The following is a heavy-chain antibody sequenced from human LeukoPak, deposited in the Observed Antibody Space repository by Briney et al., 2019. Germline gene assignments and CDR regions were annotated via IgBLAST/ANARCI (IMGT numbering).Heavy chain of an antibody. Sequence: ASVKVSCKASGYTFTGYYIHWVRQAPGQGPEWMGRLNPNTGHAVYAFKFQGRVTITRDTSSNTAYMEVTRLTSDDTALYYCAKDRDGADRIVLWGQGTLVTVSS. CDR2: LNPNTGHA. CDR1: GYTFTGYY. D-gene: IGHD5-24*01. J-gene: IGHJ4*02. V-gene: IGHV1-2*06. CDR3: AKDRDGADRIVL.